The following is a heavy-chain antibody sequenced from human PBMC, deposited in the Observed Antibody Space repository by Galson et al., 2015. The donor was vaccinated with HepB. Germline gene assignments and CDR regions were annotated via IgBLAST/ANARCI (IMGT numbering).Heavy chain of an antibody. D-gene: IGHD2-15*01. CDR1: GFTFSDYS. CDR3: ARVDCSGASCQGFGMDV. V-gene: IGHV3-21*06. CDR2: ISSSSNYI. J-gene: IGHJ6*02. Sequence: SLRLSCAASGFTFSDYSMNWVRQAPGKGLEWVSSISSSSNYIYYADSVRGRFTTSRDNAKNSLCLQMDSLRAEDTAMYYCARVDCSGASCQGFGMDVWGQATAFSVSS.